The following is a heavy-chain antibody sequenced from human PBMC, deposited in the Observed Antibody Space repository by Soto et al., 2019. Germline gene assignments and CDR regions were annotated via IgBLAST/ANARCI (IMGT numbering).Heavy chain of an antibody. CDR1: GGSFGTSY. CDR3: ARVTSFPDAFDI. Sequence: QVHLQQWGAGLLEPSETLSLTCGVYGGSFGTSYWAWIRQSPVKGLAWIGEINHNGDSNYNPSLKMRVTISLDMSESQFSLKPAPVSAADTAVYYSARVTSFPDAFDIWGQGTPVIVSS. J-gene: IGHJ3*02. D-gene: IGHD2-15*01. V-gene: IGHV4-34*01. CDR2: INHNGDS.